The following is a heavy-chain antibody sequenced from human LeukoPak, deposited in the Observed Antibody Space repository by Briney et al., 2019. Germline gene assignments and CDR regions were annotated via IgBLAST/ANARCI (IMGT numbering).Heavy chain of an antibody. CDR1: GGSISSYY. CDR3: ARGRGSPPYHFDY. D-gene: IGHD6-13*01. J-gene: IGHJ4*02. CDR2: IYYSGST. Sequence: SETLSLTCTVSGGSISSYYWSWIRQPPGKGLEWIGYIYYSGSTNYNPSLKSRVTISVDTSKNQFSLNLNSVTAADTAVYYCARGRGSPPYHFDYWAREPWSPSPQ. V-gene: IGHV4-59*01.